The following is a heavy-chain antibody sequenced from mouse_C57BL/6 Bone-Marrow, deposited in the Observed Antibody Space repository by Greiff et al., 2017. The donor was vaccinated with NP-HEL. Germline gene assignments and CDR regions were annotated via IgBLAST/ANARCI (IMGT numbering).Heavy chain of an antibody. CDR1: GYTFTGYW. J-gene: IGHJ3*01. CDR3: ASHLYDGYFPWFAY. D-gene: IGHD2-3*01. CDR2: ILPGSGST. Sequence: QVTLKECGAELMKPGASVKLSCKATGYTFTGYWIEWVKQRPGHGLEWIGEILPGSGSTNYNEKFKGKATFTADTSSNTAYMQLSSLTTEDSAIYYCASHLYDGYFPWFAYWGQGTLVTVSA. V-gene: IGHV1-9*01.